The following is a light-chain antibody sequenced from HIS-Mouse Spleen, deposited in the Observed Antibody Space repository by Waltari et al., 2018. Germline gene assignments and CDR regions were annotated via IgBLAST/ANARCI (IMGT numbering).Light chain of an antibody. J-gene: IGKJ1*01. CDR2: GAS. CDR3: QQYNNWPPWT. V-gene: IGKV3-15*01. CDR1: QSVSSN. Sequence: EIVMTQSPATLSVSPGERATLSCRASQSVSSNLAWYQQKPGQAPRLLLYGASPRATGIPARFRGSGSGTEFTLTISGLQSEDFAVYYCQQYNNWPPWTFGQGTKVEIK.